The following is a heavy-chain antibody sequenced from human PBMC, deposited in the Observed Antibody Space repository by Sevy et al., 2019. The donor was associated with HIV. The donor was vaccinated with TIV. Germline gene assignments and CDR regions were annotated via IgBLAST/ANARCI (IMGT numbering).Heavy chain of an antibody. CDR1: GFSLNSFW. D-gene: IGHD2-15*01. CDR3: VRAVATNGSF. Sequence: GGSLRLSCAASGFSLNSFWMNWVRQTPGKGLEWGANINQNGRVTYYVDSVKGRFTISRDNSRNLLYLQMTSLRVEDTALYYCVRAVATNGSFWGQGTLVTVSS. J-gene: IGHJ4*02. CDR2: INQNGRVT. V-gene: IGHV3-7*01.